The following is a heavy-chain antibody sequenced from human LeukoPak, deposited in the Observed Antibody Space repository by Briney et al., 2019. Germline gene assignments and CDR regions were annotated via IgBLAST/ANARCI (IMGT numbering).Heavy chain of an antibody. V-gene: IGHV5-51*01. CDR3: ARTPFGVYDWGSYPYYFDY. CDR2: IYPGDSDT. D-gene: IGHD3-10*01. J-gene: IGHJ4*02. CDR1: GYSFTSYW. Sequence: GESLKISCKGSGYSFTSYWIGWVRQMPGKGLEWMGIIYPGDSDTRYSPSFQGQVTISADKSISTAYLQWSSLKASDTAMYYCARTPFGVYDWGSYPYYFDYWGQGTLVTVSS.